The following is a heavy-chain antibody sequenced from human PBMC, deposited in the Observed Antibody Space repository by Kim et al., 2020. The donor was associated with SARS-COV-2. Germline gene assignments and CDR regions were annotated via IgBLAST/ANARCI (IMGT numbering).Heavy chain of an antibody. D-gene: IGHD3-10*01. J-gene: IGHJ6*02. Sequence: KFQGRVTMTADESTSTAYMELSSLRSEDTAVYYCAKRITMVRGAFYGMDVWGQGTTVTVSS. CDR3: AKRITMVRGAFYGMDV. V-gene: IGHV1-69*01.